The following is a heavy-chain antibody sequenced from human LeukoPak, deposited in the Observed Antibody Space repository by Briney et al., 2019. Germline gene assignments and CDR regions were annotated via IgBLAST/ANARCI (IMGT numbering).Heavy chain of an antibody. D-gene: IGHD1-26*01. J-gene: IGHJ5*02. CDR2: INHSGST. CDR1: GGSFSGYY. CDR3: ATDGPSGSYDH. V-gene: IGHV4-34*01. Sequence: SETLSLTCAVYGGSFSGYYWSWLRQPPGKGLEWIGEINHSGSTNYNPSLKSRVTISVDTSRNQFSLKLSSVTAADTAVYYCATDGPSGSYDHWGQGTLVTVSS.